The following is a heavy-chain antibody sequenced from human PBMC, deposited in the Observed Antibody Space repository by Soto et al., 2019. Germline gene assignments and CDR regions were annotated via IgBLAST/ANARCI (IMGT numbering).Heavy chain of an antibody. V-gene: IGHV4-39*01. CDR2: VSDSGST. CDR1: DASMKRSGQY. Sequence: SETLSLTCTVSDASMKRSGQYWGWIRQPPGKALEWIGSVSDSGSTYYNLSLKSRVTISVDKSKNQFSLTLTSVTAADTAVYFCARHRMRDWLVCTPPASFDSWGQGLLVTVSS. CDR3: ARHRMRDWLVCTPPASFDS. J-gene: IGHJ4*02. D-gene: IGHD6-19*01.